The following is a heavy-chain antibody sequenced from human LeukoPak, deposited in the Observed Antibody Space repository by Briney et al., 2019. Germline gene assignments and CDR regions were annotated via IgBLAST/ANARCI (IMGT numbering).Heavy chain of an antibody. D-gene: IGHD2-21*01. Sequence: GGSLRLSCAVSGFTFSSYWMHWVRQAPGKGLVWVSRIDRDGSRINYADSVKGRFTISRDNGKNTLFLQMNSLRAEDAAVYYCVRGNDCGGPHYWGQGTLVTVSS. CDR2: IDRDGSRI. CDR1: GFTFSSYW. CDR3: VRGNDCGGPHY. V-gene: IGHV3-74*01. J-gene: IGHJ4*02.